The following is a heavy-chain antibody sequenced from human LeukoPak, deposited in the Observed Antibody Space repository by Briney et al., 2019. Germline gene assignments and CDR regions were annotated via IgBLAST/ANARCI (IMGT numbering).Heavy chain of an antibody. CDR3: ARDPSSVTLYFFDY. CDR1: GYTFRGNY. Sequence: ASVKLSCKASGYTFRGNYIHWLRQAPGQGLEWMGWIDANNGDTKSAQKFQGRVTMSRDTSISTAYMDLSSLSPDDAAVYYCARDPSSVTLYFFDYWGQGNLVTVSS. D-gene: IGHD4-11*01. CDR2: IDANNGDT. J-gene: IGHJ4*02. V-gene: IGHV1-2*02.